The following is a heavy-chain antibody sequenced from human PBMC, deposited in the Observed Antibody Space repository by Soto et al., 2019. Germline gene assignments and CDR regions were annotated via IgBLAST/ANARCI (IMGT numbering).Heavy chain of an antibody. J-gene: IGHJ3*02. Sequence: KVSCEASGYTFASGDLNCVRQDTGQGLEWMGWMNPNSGNTGYAQKFQGRVTMTRNTSISTAYMELSSLRSEDTAVYYCGRVDDFWSGYSLSDAFDIWGQGTMVTVSS. CDR2: MNPNSGNT. D-gene: IGHD3-3*01. CDR1: GYTFASGD. V-gene: IGHV1-8*01. CDR3: GRVDDFWSGYSLSDAFDI.